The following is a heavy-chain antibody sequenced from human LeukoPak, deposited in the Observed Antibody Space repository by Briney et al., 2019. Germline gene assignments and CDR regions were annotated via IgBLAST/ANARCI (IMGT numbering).Heavy chain of an antibody. Sequence: PGRSLRLSCAASGFTVSSNYMSWVRQAPGKGLEWVSVIYSGGSTYYADSVKGRFTISRDNSKNTLYLQMNSLRAEDTAVYYCARGYCSGGTCYPTIDYWGQGTLVTVSS. J-gene: IGHJ4*02. D-gene: IGHD2-15*01. CDR3: ARGYCSGGTCYPTIDY. V-gene: IGHV3-53*01. CDR2: IYSGGST. CDR1: GFTVSSNY.